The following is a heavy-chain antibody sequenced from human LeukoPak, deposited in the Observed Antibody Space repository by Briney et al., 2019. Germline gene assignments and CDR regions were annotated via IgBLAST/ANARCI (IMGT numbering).Heavy chain of an antibody. Sequence: GGSLRLSCAGSGYTFDDYGMRWVRQAPGKGLEWVAGINWNGGSTGYAASVKGRCTISRDNAKNALYLEMNSLRAEDTAFYYCVRLGRDGYTYGAAYWGQGPLVTVSS. V-gene: IGHV3-20*04. CDR1: GYTFDDYG. J-gene: IGHJ1*01. CDR3: VRLGRDGYTYGAAY. CDR2: INWNGGST. D-gene: IGHD5-24*01.